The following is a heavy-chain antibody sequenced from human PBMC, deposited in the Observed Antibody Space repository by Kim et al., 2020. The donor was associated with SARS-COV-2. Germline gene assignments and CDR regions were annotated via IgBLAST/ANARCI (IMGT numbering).Heavy chain of an antibody. CDR1: GFTFMNFA. J-gene: IGHJ4*02. CDR2: ISGTGGSK. CDR3: AKKLEGSGSYFDL. D-gene: IGHD3-10*01. V-gene: IGHV3-23*01. Sequence: GGSLRLSCVTSGFTFMNFAITWVRQAPGKGLEWVALISGTGGSKFYADSVKGRFTISRDNSNNTVYLQLNSLRAEDTATYYCAKKLEGSGSYFDLWGEG.